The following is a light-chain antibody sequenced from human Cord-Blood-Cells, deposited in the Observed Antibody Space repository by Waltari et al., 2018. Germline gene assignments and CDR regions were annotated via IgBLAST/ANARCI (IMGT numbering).Light chain of an antibody. V-gene: IGKV2-28*01. CDR1: QSLLHSNGYNY. Sequence: DIVMTHSPLSLPVSPGEPASISCRSSQSLLHSNGYNYWDCYRHKPGQSPQLLIYLGSNRASGVTERLSGSGSCTDFTLQISRVVAADVGVYYCIQELHTPYTFGQGTKLEIK. CDR2: LGS. CDR3: IQELHTPYT. J-gene: IGKJ2*01.